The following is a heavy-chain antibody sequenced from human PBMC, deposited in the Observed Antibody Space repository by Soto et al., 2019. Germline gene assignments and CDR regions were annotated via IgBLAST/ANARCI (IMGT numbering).Heavy chain of an antibody. J-gene: IGHJ4*02. CDR2: IYYSGDT. Sequence: SETLSLTCPVSGGSIISGDYYWSWICQPPGKGLEWIGYIYYSGDTSYNPSLKSRVTISIDTSKNQFSLKLSSVTAADTAVYYCARAGRWLQGFDYWGQGTLVTVSS. V-gene: IGHV4-30-4*08. CDR1: GGSIISGDYY. D-gene: IGHD5-12*01. CDR3: ARAGRWLQGFDY.